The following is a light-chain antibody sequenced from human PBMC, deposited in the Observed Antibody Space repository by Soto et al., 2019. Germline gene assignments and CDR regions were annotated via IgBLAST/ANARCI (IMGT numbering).Light chain of an antibody. CDR3: QQTSAFPRT. Sequence: DIKMTQSPSSVSASVGDRLTITCRASRDISNSLAWYQQTPGKAPKLLLRGASSLHRGVPSRFSGGGAGTEFTLTISSLQPEDFATYYCQQTSAFPRTFGQGTKVDIK. CDR1: RDISNS. CDR2: GAS. J-gene: IGKJ2*01. V-gene: IGKV1-12*01.